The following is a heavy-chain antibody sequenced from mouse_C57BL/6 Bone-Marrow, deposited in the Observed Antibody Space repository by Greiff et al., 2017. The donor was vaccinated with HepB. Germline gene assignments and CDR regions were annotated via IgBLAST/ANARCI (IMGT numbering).Heavy chain of an antibody. Sequence: QVQLKESGPGLVQPSQSLSITCTVSGFSLTSYGVHWVRQSPGKGLEWLGVIWRGGSTDYNAAFMSRLSITKYNSKSQVFFKMNSLQADDTAIYYCAKKTTVVPYAMDYWGQGTSVTVSS. CDR2: IWRGGST. V-gene: IGHV2-5*01. D-gene: IGHD1-1*01. J-gene: IGHJ4*01. CDR1: GFSLTSYG. CDR3: AKKTTVVPYAMDY.